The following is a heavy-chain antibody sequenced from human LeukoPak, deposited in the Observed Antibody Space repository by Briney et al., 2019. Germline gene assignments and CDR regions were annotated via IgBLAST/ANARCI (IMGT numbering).Heavy chain of an antibody. Sequence: GGSLRLSCAASGFTFCSYAMHWVRQAPGKGVEWVAVISCDESNKYYADCVKRRFTISRDNSKNTVYLQMNSLRSKGTAVYYCARTYCGDDCYSFRPYYYDYYMDVWGKGTTVTISS. CDR1: GFTFCSYA. CDR2: ISCDESNK. CDR3: ARTYCGDDCYSFRPYYYDYYMDV. J-gene: IGHJ6*03. V-gene: IGHV3-30*04. D-gene: IGHD2-21*02.